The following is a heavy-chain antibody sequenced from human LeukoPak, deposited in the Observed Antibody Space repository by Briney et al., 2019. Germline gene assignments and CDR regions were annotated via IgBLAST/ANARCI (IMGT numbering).Heavy chain of an antibody. V-gene: IGHV1-18*01. CDR1: GYTFTSYG. CDR2: ISAYNGNT. Sequence: ASVKVSCKASGYTFTSYGISWVRQAPGQGLEWMGWISAYNGNTNYAQKLQGRVTMTTDTSTSTAYMELGSLRSDDTAVYYCARDSVVVVPAAILDYYYYGMDVWGQGTTVTVSS. CDR3: ARDSVVVVPAAILDYYYYGMDV. D-gene: IGHD2-2*01. J-gene: IGHJ6*02.